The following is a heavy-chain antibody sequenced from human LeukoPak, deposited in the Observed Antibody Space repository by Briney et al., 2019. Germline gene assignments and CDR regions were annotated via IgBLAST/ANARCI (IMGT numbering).Heavy chain of an antibody. J-gene: IGHJ4*02. CDR3: ATGDYYDSSGFQ. CDR2: IYYSGST. D-gene: IGHD3-22*01. Sequence: PSETLSLTCTVSGGSISSSSYYWGWIRQPPGKGLELIGSIYYSGSTYYNPSLKSRVTISVDTSKNQFSLKLSSVTAADTAVYYCATGDYYDSSGFQWGQGTLVTVSS. CDR1: GGSISSSSYY. V-gene: IGHV4-39*01.